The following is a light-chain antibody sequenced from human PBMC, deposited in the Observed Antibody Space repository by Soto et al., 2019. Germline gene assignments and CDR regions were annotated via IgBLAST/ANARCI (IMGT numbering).Light chain of an antibody. V-gene: IGLV2-8*01. CDR3: SSYAGSNNFV. J-gene: IGLJ2*01. CDR1: SSDVRDYNY. Sequence: QSVLTQPPSASGSPGQSVTISCTGTSSDVRDYNYVSWYQQHPGKAPKLMIYEVSKRPSGVPDRFSGSKSGNTASLTVSGLLAEDEADYYCSSYAGSNNFVFGGGTKLTVL. CDR2: EVS.